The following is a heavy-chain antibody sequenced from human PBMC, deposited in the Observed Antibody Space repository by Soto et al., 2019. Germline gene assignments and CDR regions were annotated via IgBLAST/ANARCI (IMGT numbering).Heavy chain of an antibody. CDR2: ISSSSSYI. Sequence: EVQLVESGGGLVKPGGSLRLSCAASGFTFSSYSMNWVRQAPGKGLEWVSSISSSSSYIYYADSVKGRFTISRDTAKNSLYLQMNSLRAEDTAVYYCATGQYYYDSSGYYYSWGQGTLVTVSS. CDR1: GFTFSSYS. CDR3: ATGQYYYDSSGYYYS. V-gene: IGHV3-21*04. D-gene: IGHD3-22*01. J-gene: IGHJ4*02.